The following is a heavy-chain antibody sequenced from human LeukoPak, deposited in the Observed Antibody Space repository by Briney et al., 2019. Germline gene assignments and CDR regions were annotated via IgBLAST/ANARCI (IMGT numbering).Heavy chain of an antibody. CDR2: TYYRSKWSF. CDR3: ARGEYTGFDN. Sequence: SQTLSLTCAISGDSIFTNNAAWNWIRQSPSRGLEWLGRTYYRSKWSFDYAVSVKSRITINADTSKNQFSLQLSSVTPEDTAVYYCARGEYTGFDNWGQGTLVTVSS. J-gene: IGHJ4*02. CDR1: GDSIFTNNAA. V-gene: IGHV6-1*01. D-gene: IGHD6-6*01.